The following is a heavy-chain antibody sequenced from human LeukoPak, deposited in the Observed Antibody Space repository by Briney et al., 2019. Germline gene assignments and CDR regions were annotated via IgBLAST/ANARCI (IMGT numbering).Heavy chain of an antibody. CDR1: GFSFGNYA. CDR3: VKDPRDTYGTNWFVS. D-gene: IGHD2-21*01. CDR2: ISGTGGAT. J-gene: IGHJ5*01. V-gene: IGHV3-23*01. Sequence: PGGSLRLSCVASGFSFGNYAMSWVRQAPGKGLQWVSQISGTGGATWYAGFARDRFTISRDNSKKTLYLQTSGLRVEDTAMYYCVKDPRDTYGTNWFVSWGQGTLLIVSS.